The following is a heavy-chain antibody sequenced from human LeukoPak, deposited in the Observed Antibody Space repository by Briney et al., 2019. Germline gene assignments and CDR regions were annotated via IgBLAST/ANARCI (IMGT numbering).Heavy chain of an antibody. CDR3: ARSPRFSIGASGTFDY. J-gene: IGHJ4*02. D-gene: IGHD6-13*01. V-gene: IGHV3-74*01. CDR1: GFTFSSYW. CDR2: INSDGSST. Sequence: GGSLRLSCAASGFTFSSYWMNWVRQAPGKGLVYVSRINSDGSSTRYADSVQGRFSISRDNANNTLYLQMNSLRAEDTAVYYCARSPRFSIGASGTFDYWGQGVLVTVSS.